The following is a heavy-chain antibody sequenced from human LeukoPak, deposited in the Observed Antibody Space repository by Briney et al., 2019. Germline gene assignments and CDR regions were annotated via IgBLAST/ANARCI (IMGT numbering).Heavy chain of an antibody. V-gene: IGHV3-23*01. D-gene: IGHD1-26*01. Sequence: PGGSLRLSCAASGFTFSSYAMSWVRQAPGKGLEWVSAISGSGGSTYYADSVKGRFTISRDNSKNTLYLQMNSLRAEDTAVYYCAKPLDPIIVGDDYYYYYGMDVWGQGTTVTVSS. CDR1: GFTFSSYA. J-gene: IGHJ6*02. CDR3: AKPLDPIIVGDDYYYYYGMDV. CDR2: ISGSGGST.